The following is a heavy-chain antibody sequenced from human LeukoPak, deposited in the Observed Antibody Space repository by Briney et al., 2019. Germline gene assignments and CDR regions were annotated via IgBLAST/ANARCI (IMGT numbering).Heavy chain of an antibody. D-gene: IGHD3-22*01. J-gene: IGHJ4*02. Sequence: GGSLRLSCAASVFIFSDYYMSWIRQAPGKGLEWISYISSSGITIYHADSVKGRFTISRDNATNSLYLQMHYLRVEDTAVYYCAKGGDYYDSSGYYRSYDSWGQGTLVTVSS. CDR1: VFIFSDYY. V-gene: IGHV3-11*04. CDR2: ISSSGITI. CDR3: AKGGDYYDSSGYYRSYDS.